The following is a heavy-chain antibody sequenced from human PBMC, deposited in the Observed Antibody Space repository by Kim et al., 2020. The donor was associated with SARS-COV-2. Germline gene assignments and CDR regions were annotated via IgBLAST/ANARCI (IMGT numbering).Heavy chain of an antibody. J-gene: IGHJ6*02. CDR2: INHSGST. CDR1: GGSFSGYY. CDR3: ARRGTAMVNLRYYYYGMDV. Sequence: SETLSLTCAVYGGSFSGYYWSWIRQPPGKGLEWIGEINHSGSTNYNPSLKSRVTISVDTSKNQFSLKLSSVTAADTAVYYCARRGTAMVNLRYYYYGMDVWGQGTTVTVSS. V-gene: IGHV4-34*01. D-gene: IGHD5-18*01.